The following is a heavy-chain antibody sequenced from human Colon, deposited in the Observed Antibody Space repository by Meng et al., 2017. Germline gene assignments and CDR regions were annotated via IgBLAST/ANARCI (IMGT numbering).Heavy chain of an antibody. CDR1: GGSLFSSIW. J-gene: IGHJ4*02. D-gene: IGHD3-22*01. V-gene: IGHV4-4*02. CDR2: IYRSGST. Sequence: QVERQGSAQGLLTSSGTWFLTCVVFGGSLFSSIWWTWVRQAPGKGLEWIGEIYRSGSTNYNPSLKSRVTISIDTSKNEFSLKLTSVTAADTALYYCARRVQYSSGYYYFDFWGQGTLVTVSS. CDR3: ARRVQYSSGYYYFDF.